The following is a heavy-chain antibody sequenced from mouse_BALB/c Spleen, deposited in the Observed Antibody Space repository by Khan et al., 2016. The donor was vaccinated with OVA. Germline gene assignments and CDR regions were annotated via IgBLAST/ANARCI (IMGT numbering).Heavy chain of an antibody. D-gene: IGHD4-1*01. CDR1: GFTFSSYA. CDR3: ERVAWGYFDY. CDR2: ISSGGSYT. Sequence: EVELVESGGGLVKPGGSLKISCAASGFTFSSYAMSWVRQTPEKRLEWVATISSGGSYTYYPDSVTGRFTISRDNAKNTLYLQMSSLRSEDTAMYYCERVAWGYFDYWGQGTILTVSS. V-gene: IGHV5-9-3*01. J-gene: IGHJ2*01.